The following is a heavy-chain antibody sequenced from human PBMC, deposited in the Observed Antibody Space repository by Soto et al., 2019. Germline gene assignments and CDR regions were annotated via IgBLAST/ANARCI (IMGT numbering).Heavy chain of an antibody. J-gene: IGHJ4*02. V-gene: IGHV4-39*01. Sequence: SETLCLTCAVSGGSIISSSYYWGWIRQPPGKGLEWIGSIYYTGNTYYTPSLQSRVAISVDTSKNQFSLKLNSVTAADTAVYYCARRTVNIRTFYSGLKTHCYDXWGQGALVTVSS. D-gene: IGHD6-19*01. CDR1: GGSIISSSYY. CDR2: IYYTGNT. CDR3: ARRTVNIRTFYSGLKTHCYDX.